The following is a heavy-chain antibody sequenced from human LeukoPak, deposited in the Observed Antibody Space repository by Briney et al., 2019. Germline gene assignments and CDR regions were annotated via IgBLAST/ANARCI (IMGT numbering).Heavy chain of an antibody. CDR2: INHNGNVN. D-gene: IGHD3-16*01. V-gene: IGHV3-7*03. CDR3: ARGGGLDV. J-gene: IGHJ6*02. CDR1: GFTFSCYW. Sequence: GGSLRLSCAASGFTFSCYWMNWARQAPGKGLEWVASINHNGNVNYYVDSVRGRFTISRDNAKNSLYLQMSNLRAEDTAVYFCARGGGLDVWGQGATVTVSS.